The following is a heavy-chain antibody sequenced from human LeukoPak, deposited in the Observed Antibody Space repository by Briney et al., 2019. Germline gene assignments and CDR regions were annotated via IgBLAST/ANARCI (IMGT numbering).Heavy chain of an antibody. Sequence: QTGGSLRLSCAASGFTFSSYWMSWVRQAPGKGLEWVANIKDDGSAKYYVDSVKGRFTISRDNAKNSLFLQMNSLRAEDTAVYYCARDGRNYYYDSSGYYAFAYWGQGTLVTVSS. CDR3: ARDGRNYYYDSSGYYAFAY. V-gene: IGHV3-7*01. CDR2: IKDDGSAK. J-gene: IGHJ4*02. CDR1: GFTFSSYW. D-gene: IGHD3-22*01.